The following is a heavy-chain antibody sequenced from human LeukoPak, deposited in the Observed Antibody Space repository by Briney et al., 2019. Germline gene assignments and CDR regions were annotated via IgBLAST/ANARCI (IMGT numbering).Heavy chain of an antibody. CDR1: GFTLSSYG. CDR3: AKDKSLYSNSWYYFDY. Sequence: GGSLRLSCAASGFTLSSYGMHWVRQAPGKGLEWVAFIRYDGSNKQHADSVKGRFTISRDNSKNTLYLQMNSLRAEDTALYYYAKDKSLYSNSWYYFDYWGQGTLVTVSS. V-gene: IGHV3-30*02. CDR2: IRYDGSNK. D-gene: IGHD6-13*01. J-gene: IGHJ4*02.